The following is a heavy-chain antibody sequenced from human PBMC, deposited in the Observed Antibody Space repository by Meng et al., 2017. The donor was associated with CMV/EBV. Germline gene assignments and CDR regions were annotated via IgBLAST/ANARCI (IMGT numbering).Heavy chain of an antibody. D-gene: IGHD3-3*01. Sequence: GESLKISCAASGFTFSSYSMNWVRQAPGKGLEWVSSISSSSSYIYYADSVKGRFTISRDNAKNSLYLQMNSLRAEDTAVYYCARDRLVRDTIFGVDYYGMDVWGQGTTVTSP. CDR3: ARDRLVRDTIFGVDYYGMDV. J-gene: IGHJ6*02. V-gene: IGHV3-21*01. CDR2: ISSSSSYI. CDR1: GFTFSSYS.